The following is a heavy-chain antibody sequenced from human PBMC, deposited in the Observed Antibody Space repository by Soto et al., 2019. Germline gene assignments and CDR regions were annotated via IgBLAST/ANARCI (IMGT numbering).Heavy chain of an antibody. CDR3: ARDPLRSGSYYH. Sequence: GESLKISCAASGFTVSSNYMSWVRQAPGKGLEWVSVIYSGDSTYYADSVKGRFTISRDNSKNTLYLQMNSLRAKDTAVYYCARDPLRSGSYYHWGQGTRVTVSS. J-gene: IGHJ5*02. CDR1: GFTVSSNY. CDR2: IYSGDST. V-gene: IGHV3-53*01. D-gene: IGHD1-26*01.